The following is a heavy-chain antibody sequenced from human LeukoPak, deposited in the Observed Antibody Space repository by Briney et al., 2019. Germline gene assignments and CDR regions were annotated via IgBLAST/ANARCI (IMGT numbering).Heavy chain of an antibody. D-gene: IGHD3-10*01. CDR1: DDSISSGVYY. V-gene: IGHV4-31*03. CDR2: IYYSGIT. CDR3: ARDPRGYGMDV. Sequence: SETLSLTCTVSDDSISSGVYYWSWIRQDPGKGLEWIGYIYYSGITYYNPSLKSRVTISIDTSRKQFSLRLTSVTAADTAVYYCARDPRGYGMDVWGQGTTVTVSS. J-gene: IGHJ6*02.